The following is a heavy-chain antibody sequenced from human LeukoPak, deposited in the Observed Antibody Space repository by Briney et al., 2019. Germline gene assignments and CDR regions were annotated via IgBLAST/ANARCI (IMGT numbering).Heavy chain of an antibody. Sequence: GGSLRLSCAASGFTFSDDWMTWGRQAPGKRLEWVANIKKDGSDKYYVDTVKGRFTVSRDNAKKSMYLQINSLRAEDTAVYYCLQYGAGSTWGQGTLVTVSS. CDR2: IKKDGSDK. D-gene: IGHD3-10*01. CDR1: GFTFSDDW. J-gene: IGHJ5*02. CDR3: LQYGAGST. V-gene: IGHV3-7*01.